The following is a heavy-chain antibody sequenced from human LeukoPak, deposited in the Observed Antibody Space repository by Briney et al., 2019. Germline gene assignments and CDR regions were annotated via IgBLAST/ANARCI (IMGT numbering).Heavy chain of an antibody. J-gene: IGHJ4*02. CDR2: VYYSGST. D-gene: IGHD3-9*01. Sequence: SQTLSLTCTVSGGSISSSTYYWGWIRQPPGKGLEWVGNVYYSGSTYYNPSLKSLVTISVDTSKRHFSLKLTSVTAADTAVYYCARGSYDVLTGYSTLGEYWGQGTLVSVSS. CDR3: ARGSYDVLTGYSTLGEY. V-gene: IGHV4-39*02. CDR1: GGSISSSTYY.